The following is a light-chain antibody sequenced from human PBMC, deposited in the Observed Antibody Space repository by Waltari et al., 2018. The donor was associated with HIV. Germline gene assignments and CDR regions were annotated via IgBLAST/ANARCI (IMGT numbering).Light chain of an antibody. Sequence: QSVLTQPPSASGTPGQRVTISCSGSRSNIGSTTVNWYQQLRGTAPKLLIYSNNQRPSGAPYRFSGSQSGTSASLAISGLQSEDEAYYYCAAWDDSLNGWVFGGGTKLTVL. J-gene: IGLJ3*02. CDR2: SNN. V-gene: IGLV1-44*01. CDR1: RSNIGSTT. CDR3: AAWDDSLNGWV.